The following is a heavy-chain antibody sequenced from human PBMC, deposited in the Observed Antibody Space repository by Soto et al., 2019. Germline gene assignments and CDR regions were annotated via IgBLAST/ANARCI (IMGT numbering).Heavy chain of an antibody. CDR1: GYTFTSYG. Sequence: QVQLVQSGAEVKKPGASVKVSCKASGYTFTSYGISWVRQAPGQGLEWMGWISAYNGNTNYAQKLQGRVTMTTDTSTSTAYVELRSLRSDDTAVYYCARVSDIAAAAYYYYYMDVWGKGTTVTVSS. CDR2: ISAYNGNT. D-gene: IGHD6-13*01. J-gene: IGHJ6*03. CDR3: ARVSDIAAAAYYYYYMDV. V-gene: IGHV1-18*01.